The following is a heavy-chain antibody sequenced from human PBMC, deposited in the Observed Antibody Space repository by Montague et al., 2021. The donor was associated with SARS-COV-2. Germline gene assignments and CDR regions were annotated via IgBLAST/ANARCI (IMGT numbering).Heavy chain of an antibody. CDR2: IYYSGTT. CDR1: GGSITRNYY. V-gene: IGHV4-39*01. J-gene: IGHJ3*02. D-gene: IGHD3-10*01. Sequence: ETLSLTCTVSGGSITRNYYWGWIRQPPGKGLEWVGNIYYSGTTFINPXXESRVTISVDASKNQFSLNLTSVTAADTAVYYCARPLVRGVPKAFDIWGQGALVIVSS. CDR3: ARPLVRGVPKAFDI.